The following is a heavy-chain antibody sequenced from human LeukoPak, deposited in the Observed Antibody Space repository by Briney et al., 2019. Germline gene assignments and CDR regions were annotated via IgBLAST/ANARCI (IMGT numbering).Heavy chain of an antibody. J-gene: IGHJ4*02. V-gene: IGHV4-59*01. CDR2: IYYSGST. CDR3: AKDYYGFGTPRGY. Sequence: SETLSLTCTVSGGFISSYYWSWIRQPPGKGLEWIGYIYYSGSTNYNPSLKSRVTISVDTSKNQFSLKLSSVTAADTAVYYCAKDYYGFGTPRGYWGQGTLVTVSS. CDR1: GGFISSYY. D-gene: IGHD3-10*01.